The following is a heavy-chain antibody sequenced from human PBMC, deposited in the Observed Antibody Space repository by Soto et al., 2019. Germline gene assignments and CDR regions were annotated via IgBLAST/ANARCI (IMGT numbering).Heavy chain of an antibody. Sequence: ASVKVSCKASGGTFSSYTISWVRQAPGQGLEWMGRIIPILGIANYAQKFQGRVTITADKSTSTAYMELSSLRSEDTAVYYCARGSWTRDDYGDYYDPDYYYYMDVWGKGTTVTVSS. V-gene: IGHV1-69*02. CDR2: IIPILGIA. J-gene: IGHJ6*03. CDR1: GGTFSSYT. CDR3: ARGSWTRDDYGDYYDPDYYYYMDV. D-gene: IGHD4-17*01.